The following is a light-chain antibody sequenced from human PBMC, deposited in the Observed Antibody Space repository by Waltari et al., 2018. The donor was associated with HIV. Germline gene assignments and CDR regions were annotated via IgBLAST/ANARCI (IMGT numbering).Light chain of an antibody. CDR1: SSNIGRNT. J-gene: IGLJ3*02. CDR3: AAWDDRLNGWV. CDR2: NNK. V-gene: IGLV1-44*01. Sequence: QSVLTQPPSASGTPGQTVTISCSGSSSNIGRNTLNWFQNLPGTAPKLLIYNNKQRPSGVPDRFSGSKSGTSASLAISGLQSEDEADYTCAAWDDRLNGWVFGGGTKLTVL.